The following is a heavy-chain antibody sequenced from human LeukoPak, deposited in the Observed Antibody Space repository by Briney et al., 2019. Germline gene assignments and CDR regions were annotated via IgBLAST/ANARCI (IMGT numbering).Heavy chain of an antibody. Sequence: PSETLSLTCAVSGGSISSGGYSWSWIRQPPGKGLEWIGYIYHSGSTYYNPSLKSRVTISVDRSKNQFSLKLSSVTAADTAVYYCARAGDYGDAFDIWGQGTMVTVSS. V-gene: IGHV4-30-2*01. D-gene: IGHD4-17*01. CDR2: IYHSGST. CDR3: ARAGDYGDAFDI. J-gene: IGHJ3*02. CDR1: GGSISSGGYS.